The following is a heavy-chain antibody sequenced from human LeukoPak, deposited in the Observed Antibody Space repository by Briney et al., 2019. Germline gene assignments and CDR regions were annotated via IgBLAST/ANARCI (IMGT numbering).Heavy chain of an antibody. CDR3: AKVYGGYDGPFDY. Sequence: GGSLRLSCAASGFTFDDYAMHWVRQAPGKGLEWVSGISWNSGSIGYADSVKGRFTISRDNAKNSLYLQMNSLRAEDTALYYCAKVYGGYDGPFDYWGQGTLVTVSS. V-gene: IGHV3-9*01. CDR1: GFTFDDYA. CDR2: ISWNSGSI. J-gene: IGHJ4*02. D-gene: IGHD5-12*01.